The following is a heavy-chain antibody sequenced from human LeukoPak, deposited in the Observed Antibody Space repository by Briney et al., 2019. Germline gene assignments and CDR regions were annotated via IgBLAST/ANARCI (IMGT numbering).Heavy chain of an antibody. CDR3: ARDRVLLYYFDY. Sequence: GGSLRLSCAASGFTFSSYSMNWVRQAPGKGLEWVSSISSSSSYIYYADSVKGRLTISRDNAKNSLYLQMNSLRAEDTAVYYCARDRVLLYYFDYWGQGTLVTVSS. V-gene: IGHV3-21*01. CDR2: ISSSSSYI. J-gene: IGHJ4*02. CDR1: GFTFSSYS. D-gene: IGHD1-26*01.